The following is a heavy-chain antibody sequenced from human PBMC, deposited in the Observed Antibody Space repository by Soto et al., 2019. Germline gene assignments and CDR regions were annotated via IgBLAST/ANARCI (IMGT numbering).Heavy chain of an antibody. V-gene: IGHV4-4*02. CDR3: ARGGGYDSFDF. D-gene: IGHD2-15*01. CDR2: IHHSGST. CDR1: GGSLYSSNW. J-gene: IGHJ4*02. Sequence: SETLSLTCDVSGGSLYSSNWWTWVRQTPGKGLEWIGEIHHSGSTNYNPSFKSRLSLSIDRTRNQFSLSLSSMTAADKAVYYCARGGGYDSFDFWGQGIQVTVSS.